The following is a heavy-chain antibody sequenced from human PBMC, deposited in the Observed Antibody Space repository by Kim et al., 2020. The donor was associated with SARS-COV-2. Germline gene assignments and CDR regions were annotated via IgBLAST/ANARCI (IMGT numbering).Heavy chain of an antibody. CDR1: GGSISSGGYS. V-gene: IGHV4-30-2*01. J-gene: IGHJ4*02. CDR2: IYHSGST. D-gene: IGHD2-2*01. Sequence: SETLSLTCAVSGGSISSGGYSWSWIRQPPGKGLEWIGYIYHSGSTYYNPSLKSRVTISVDRSKNQFSLKLSSVTAADTAVYYCARRSTSCYIDYWGQGTLVTVSS. CDR3: ARRSTSCYIDY.